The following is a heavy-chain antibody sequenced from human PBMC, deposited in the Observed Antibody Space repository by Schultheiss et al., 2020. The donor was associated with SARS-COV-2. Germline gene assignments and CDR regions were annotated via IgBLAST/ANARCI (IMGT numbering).Heavy chain of an antibody. CDR1: GFTFSSYA. Sequence: GGSLRLSCAASGFTFSSYAMHWVRQAPGKGLEWVSGISWNSGSIGYADSVKGRFTISRDNAKNSLYLQMNSLRAEDTAVYYCARAPMVRGVLFNFDYWGQGTLVTVSS. CDR2: ISWNSGSI. CDR3: ARAPMVRGVLFNFDY. D-gene: IGHD3-10*01. J-gene: IGHJ4*02. V-gene: IGHV3-9*01.